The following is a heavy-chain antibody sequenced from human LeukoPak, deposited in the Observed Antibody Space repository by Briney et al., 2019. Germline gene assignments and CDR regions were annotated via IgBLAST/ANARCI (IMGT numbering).Heavy chain of an antibody. Sequence: GGSLRLSCAASGFTFSSYGMHWVRQAPGEGLEWVAFIRYDGSNKYYADSVKGRFTISRDNSKNTLYLQMNSLRAEDTAVYYCAKDQDIVVVIATPDFDYWGQGTLVTVSS. CDR3: AKDQDIVVVIATPDFDY. D-gene: IGHD2-21*01. V-gene: IGHV3-30*02. CDR1: GFTFSSYG. J-gene: IGHJ4*02. CDR2: IRYDGSNK.